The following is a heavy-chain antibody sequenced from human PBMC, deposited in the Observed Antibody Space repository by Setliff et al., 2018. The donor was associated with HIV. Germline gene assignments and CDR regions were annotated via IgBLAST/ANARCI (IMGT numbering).Heavy chain of an antibody. CDR1: GDSVSSNSAA. V-gene: IGHV6-1*01. Sequence: SQTLSLTCAISGDSVSSNSAAWNWIRQSPSRGLEWLGRTYYRSKWYNNYAVSVKSRITINPDTSKNQFSLHLNSVTAADTAVYYCARRIDDSGSFPDKNWFDTWGQGSLVTVSS. CDR3: ARRIDDSGSFPDKNWFDT. J-gene: IGHJ5*02. D-gene: IGHD3-10*01. CDR2: TYYRSKWYN.